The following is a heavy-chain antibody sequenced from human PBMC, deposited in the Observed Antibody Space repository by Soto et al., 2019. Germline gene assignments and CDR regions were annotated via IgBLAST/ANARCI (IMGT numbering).Heavy chain of an antibody. V-gene: IGHV1-69*06. D-gene: IGHD6-13*01. CDR2: IIPLVGTT. Sequence: QVQLVQSGPEVKKSGSSVKVSCRASADTFSSYAINWVRQAPGQGFEWLGGIIPLVGTTNYAQKFQGRVTITADRARDTAFLDLSTLRSDDTAVYFCASRIAVSADDAFDHGGQGTMVTVTP. J-gene: IGHJ3*01. CDR1: ADTFSSYA. CDR3: ASRIAVSADDAFDH.